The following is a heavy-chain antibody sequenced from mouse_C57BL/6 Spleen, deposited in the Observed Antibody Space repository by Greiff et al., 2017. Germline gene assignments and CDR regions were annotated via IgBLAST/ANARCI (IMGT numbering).Heavy chain of an antibody. CDR3: TRKGYYVRYFDY. V-gene: IGHV1-15*01. Sequence: VQLKESGAELVRPGASVTLSCKASGYTFTDYEMHWVKQTPVHGLEWIGAIDPETGGTAYNQKFKGKAILTADKSSSTAYMELRSLTSEDSAVYYCTRKGYYVRYFDYWGQGTTLTVSS. CDR1: GYTFTDYE. CDR2: IDPETGGT. D-gene: IGHD2-3*01. J-gene: IGHJ2*01.